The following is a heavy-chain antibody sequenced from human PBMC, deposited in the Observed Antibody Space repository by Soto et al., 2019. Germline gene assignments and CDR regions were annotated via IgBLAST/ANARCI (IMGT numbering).Heavy chain of an antibody. CDR2: ISSSGHYT. CDR3: ARELDGMDV. J-gene: IGHJ6*02. V-gene: IGHV3-11*05. CDR1: GITFSDYY. Sequence: QVQLVESGGGLVKPGGSLRLSCAASGITFSDYYMSWIRQAPGKGLEWVSYISSSGHYTEHADSVRGRFTTSRDNARNSLXLXMXSLRVEDTAVYYCARELDGMDVWGQGTTVTVSS.